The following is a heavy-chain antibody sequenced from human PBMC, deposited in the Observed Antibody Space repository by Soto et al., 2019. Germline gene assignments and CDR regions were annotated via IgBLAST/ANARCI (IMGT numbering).Heavy chain of an antibody. CDR3: ARLHRYCSGGSCYLVDY. J-gene: IGHJ4*02. V-gene: IGHV4-59*08. D-gene: IGHD2-15*01. CDR2: VYYTGAT. CDR1: GGSISGYY. Sequence: QVQLQESGPGLVKPSETLSLTCTVSGGSISGYYWSWIRQPPGKGLEWIGYVYYTGATNYNPSLTSRVTISVDTSKNQFSLRLSSVTAADTAVYYCARLHRYCSGGSCYLVDYWGQGTLVTVSS.